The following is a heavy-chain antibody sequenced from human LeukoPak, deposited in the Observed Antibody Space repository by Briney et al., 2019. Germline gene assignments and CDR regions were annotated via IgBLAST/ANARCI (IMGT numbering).Heavy chain of an antibody. CDR3: AKLNYYYDSSGYYGEHFDY. D-gene: IGHD3-22*01. J-gene: IGHJ4*02. CDR2: ISGSGGST. Sequence: PGGTLRLSCAASGFTFSSYAMSWVRQARGKGLEWVSAISGSGGSTYYADSVKGRFTISRDNSKNTLYLQMNSLRAEDTAVYYCAKLNYYYDSSGYYGEHFDYWGQGTLVTVSS. CDR1: GFTFSSYA. V-gene: IGHV3-23*01.